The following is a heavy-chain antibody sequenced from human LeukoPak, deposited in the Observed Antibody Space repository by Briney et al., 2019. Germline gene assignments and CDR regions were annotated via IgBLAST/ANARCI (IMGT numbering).Heavy chain of an antibody. D-gene: IGHD4-17*01. V-gene: IGHV4-34*01. CDR3: ARVGDYGDFRIDS. J-gene: IGHJ4*02. CDR2: INHSGST. Sequence: PSETLSLTCAVYGGSFSGYYWSWIRQPPGKGLEWIGKINHSGSTNYNPSLKSRVTISVDTSKNQISLKLSSVTAADTAVYYCARVGDYGDFRIDSWGQGTLVTVTS. CDR1: GGSFSGYY.